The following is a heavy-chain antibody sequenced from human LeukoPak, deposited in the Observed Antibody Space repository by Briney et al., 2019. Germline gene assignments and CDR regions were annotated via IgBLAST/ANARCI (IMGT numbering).Heavy chain of an antibody. J-gene: IGHJ6*03. CDR3: ARDWSGYSYGGGYYYYMDV. Sequence: SETLSLTCTVSGGSISSYYWSWIRQPAGKGLEWIGRSYTSGSTNYNPSLKSRVTMSVDTSKNQFSLKPSSVTAADTAVYYCARDWSGYSYGGGYYYYMDVWGKGTTVTVSS. CDR2: SYTSGST. V-gene: IGHV4-4*07. D-gene: IGHD5-18*01. CDR1: GGSISSYY.